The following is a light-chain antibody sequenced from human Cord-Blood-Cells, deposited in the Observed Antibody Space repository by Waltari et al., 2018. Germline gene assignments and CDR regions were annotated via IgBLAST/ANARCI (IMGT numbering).Light chain of an antibody. CDR3: QQYNSYSPLT. V-gene: IGKV1-5*01. CDR1: QSISSW. J-gene: IGKJ4*01. CDR2: DAS. Sequence: DIQMTQSPSTLSASVGDRVTITCRASQSISSWLAWYQQKPGKAPKLLIYDASSLESGVPSRFSGSGSGTEFTLTISSLQPDDFATYYCQQYNSYSPLTFGGRTKVEIK.